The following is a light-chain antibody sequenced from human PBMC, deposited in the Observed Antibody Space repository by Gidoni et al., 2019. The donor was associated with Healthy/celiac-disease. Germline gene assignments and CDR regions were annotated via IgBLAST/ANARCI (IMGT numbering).Light chain of an antibody. CDR1: QSVSSY. Sequence: EIVLTQSQATLSLSPGERATLSGRASQSVSSYLAWYQQKPGQAPRLLIYDASNRATGIPARFSGSGSGTDFTLTISSLEPEDFAVYYCQQRSNGPTFGQGTRLEIK. J-gene: IGKJ5*01. CDR3: QQRSNGPT. V-gene: IGKV3-11*01. CDR2: DAS.